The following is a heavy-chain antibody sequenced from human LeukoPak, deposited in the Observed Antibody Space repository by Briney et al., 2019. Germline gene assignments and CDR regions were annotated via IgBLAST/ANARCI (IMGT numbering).Heavy chain of an antibody. J-gene: IGHJ4*02. Sequence: SGPTLVNPTQTLTLTCTFSGFSLSTNGMRVSWIRQPPWKALEWLARIDWDDDKFYSTSLKTRLTISKDTSKNLVVLIMTNMDPVDTATYYCARTADGSHFDYWGQGTLVTVSS. CDR1: GFSLSTNGMR. CDR2: IDWDDDK. D-gene: IGHD5-24*01. V-gene: IGHV2-70*04. CDR3: ARTADGSHFDY.